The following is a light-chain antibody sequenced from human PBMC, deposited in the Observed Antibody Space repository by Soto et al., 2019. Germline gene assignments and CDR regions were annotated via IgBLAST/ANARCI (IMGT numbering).Light chain of an antibody. Sequence: QSVLTQQPSTSGTPGQRVTISCSGSSSNIGSNTVNWYQHLPGTAPKLLIYSNNQRPSGVPDRFSGSKSGTSASLAVSGLQSEDEADYYCAAWDDSLNGYVFGTGTKVTVL. J-gene: IGLJ1*01. CDR3: AAWDDSLNGYV. CDR1: SSNIGSNT. V-gene: IGLV1-44*01. CDR2: SNN.